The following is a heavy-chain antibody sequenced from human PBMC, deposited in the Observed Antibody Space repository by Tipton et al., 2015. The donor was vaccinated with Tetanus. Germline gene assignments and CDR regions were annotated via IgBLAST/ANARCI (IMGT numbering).Heavy chain of an antibody. CDR2: ISYDGNYQ. J-gene: IGHJ4*02. V-gene: IGHV3-30*03. CDR1: GFTFSNSG. Sequence: SLRLSCAASGFTFSNSGMHWVRQAPGKGLEWVAIISYDGNYQTYAESVKGRFTISRGNSKSTLFLQMNGLRAEDTAVYYCICTISWSALDSWGRGSLVSFSS. CDR3: ICTISWSALDS. D-gene: IGHD6-13*01.